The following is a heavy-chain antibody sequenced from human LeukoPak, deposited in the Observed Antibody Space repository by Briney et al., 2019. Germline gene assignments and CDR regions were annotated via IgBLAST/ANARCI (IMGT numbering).Heavy chain of an antibody. Sequence: SETLSLTCTVSGGSISSYYWSWIRQPPGKGLEWIGYIYYSGSTNYNPSLKSRVTISVDTSKNQFSLKLSSVTAADTAVYYCARDREAYYYDSSGYYRDYWGQGTLVTVSS. V-gene: IGHV4-59*12. CDR2: IYYSGST. J-gene: IGHJ4*02. CDR3: ARDREAYYYDSSGYYRDY. CDR1: GGSISSYY. D-gene: IGHD3-22*01.